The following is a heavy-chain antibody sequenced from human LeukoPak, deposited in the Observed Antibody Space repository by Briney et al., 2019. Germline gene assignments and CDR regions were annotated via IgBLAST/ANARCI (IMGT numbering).Heavy chain of an antibody. CDR1: GFTFSSYA. Sequence: PGGSLRLSCAASGFTFSSYAVSWVRQAPGKGLEWVSAISGSGGSTYYADSVKGRFTISRDNSKNTLYLQMNSLRAEDTAVYYCAKTWYYYDSSGYSESYYFDYWGQGTLVTVSS. J-gene: IGHJ4*02. CDR2: ISGSGGST. CDR3: AKTWYYYDSSGYSESYYFDY. D-gene: IGHD3-22*01. V-gene: IGHV3-23*01.